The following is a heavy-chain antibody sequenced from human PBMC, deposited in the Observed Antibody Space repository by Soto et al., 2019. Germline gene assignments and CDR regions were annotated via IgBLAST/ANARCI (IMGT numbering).Heavy chain of an antibody. Sequence: PVGSLRLSCAASGFTFSSYGMHWVRQAPGKGLEWVAVISYDGSNKYYADSVKGLFTISRDNSKNTLYLQMNSLRAEDTAVYYCAKDPYYGSGSHFDYWGQGTLVTVSS. D-gene: IGHD3-10*01. CDR1: GFTFSSYG. J-gene: IGHJ4*02. CDR3: AKDPYYGSGSHFDY. CDR2: ISYDGSNK. V-gene: IGHV3-30*18.